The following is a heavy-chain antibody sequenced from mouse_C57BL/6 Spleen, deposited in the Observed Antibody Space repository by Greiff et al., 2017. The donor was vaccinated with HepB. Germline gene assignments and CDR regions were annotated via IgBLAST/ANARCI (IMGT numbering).Heavy chain of an antibody. J-gene: IGHJ3*01. V-gene: IGHV5-4*01. CDR1: GFTFSSYA. D-gene: IGHD2-4*01. Sequence: EVQGVESGGGLVKPGGSLKLSCAASGFTFSSYAMSWVRRTPEKRLEGVATISDGGSYTYYPDNVKGRFTISSDNAKNNLYLQMSHLKSEDTAMYYCAREGDYPWFAYWGQGTLVTVSA. CDR3: AREGDYPWFAY. CDR2: ISDGGSYT.